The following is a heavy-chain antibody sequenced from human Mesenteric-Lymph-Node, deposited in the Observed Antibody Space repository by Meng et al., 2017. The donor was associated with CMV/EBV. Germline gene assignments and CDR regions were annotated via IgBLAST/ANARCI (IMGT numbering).Heavy chain of an antibody. V-gene: IGHV4-34*01. CDR3: ARSPPDFWSGYPTRPNWFDP. CDR1: GGSFSGYY. Sequence: SETLSLTCAVYGGSFSGYYWSWIRQPPGKGLEWIGEVNHSGTTHYNPSLKSRVTISGDTSKNQVSLKLSSVTATDTAVYYCARSPPDFWSGYPTRPNWFDPWGQGTLVTVSS. D-gene: IGHD3-3*01. J-gene: IGHJ5*02. CDR2: VNHSGTT.